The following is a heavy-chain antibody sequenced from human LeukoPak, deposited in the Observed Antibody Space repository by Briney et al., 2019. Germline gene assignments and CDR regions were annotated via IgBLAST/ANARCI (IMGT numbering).Heavy chain of an antibody. V-gene: IGHV3-23*01. CDR3: AKGSGATRPYYFDY. D-gene: IGHD2-21*01. Sequence: GGSLRLSCAASGFTFDNSAMSWVRQAPGRGLEWVSAISGSGGSTYSADSVKGRFSISRDNSKNTLFLQMSSLRVKDTAVYYCAKGSGATRPYYFDYWGQGTLVTVSS. CDR2: ISGSGGST. CDR1: GFTFDNSA. J-gene: IGHJ4*02.